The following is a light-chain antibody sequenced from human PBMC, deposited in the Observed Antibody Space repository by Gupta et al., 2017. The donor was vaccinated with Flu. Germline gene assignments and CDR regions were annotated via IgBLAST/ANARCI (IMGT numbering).Light chain of an antibody. Sequence: QSALTQPRSVSGSPGQSVTISCTGTSSDVGGYNFVSWYQQHPGKAPKLMIYDVNKRPSGVPDRFSGSKSGNTASLTISGRQAEDEADYYCCSYVGSYSYVFGSGTEVTVL. J-gene: IGLJ1*01. CDR2: DVN. V-gene: IGLV2-11*01. CDR1: SSDVGGYNF. CDR3: CSYVGSYSYV.